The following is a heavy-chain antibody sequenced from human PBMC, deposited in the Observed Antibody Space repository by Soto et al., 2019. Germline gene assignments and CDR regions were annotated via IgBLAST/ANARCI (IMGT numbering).Heavy chain of an antibody. Sequence: SVKVSFKASGGTFSSYAISWLRQAPGQGLEWMGGIIPIFGAANYAQKFQGRVTITADESTSTAYMELSSLRSEDTAVYYCARVPVFYGSGSYSYYYYYYGMDVWGQGTTVTVSS. CDR2: IIPIFGAA. D-gene: IGHD3-10*01. CDR1: GGTFSSYA. V-gene: IGHV1-69*13. CDR3: ARVPVFYGSGSYSYYYYYYGMDV. J-gene: IGHJ6*02.